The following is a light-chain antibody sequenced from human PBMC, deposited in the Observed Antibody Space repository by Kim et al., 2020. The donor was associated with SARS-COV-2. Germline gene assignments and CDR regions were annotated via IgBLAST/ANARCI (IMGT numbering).Light chain of an antibody. CDR1: RRGRGNL. Sequence: SPGDIGTLSCRASRRGRGNLLAWYQHKPGQAPRLLIYAASSRARGVSDRFSGSGSGTDFTLTINRLEPEDFAVYYCQIYADSPPNTFGPGTKLEI. J-gene: IGKJ2*01. CDR3: QIYADSPPNT. CDR2: AAS. V-gene: IGKV3-20*01.